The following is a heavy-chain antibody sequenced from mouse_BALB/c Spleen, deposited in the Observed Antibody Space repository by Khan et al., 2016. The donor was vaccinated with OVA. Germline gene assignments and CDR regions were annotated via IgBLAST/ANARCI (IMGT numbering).Heavy chain of an antibody. Sequence: VQLQQSGAELVKAGASVKMSCKASGYTFTSYWMHWVKQRLGQGLEWFAETNPTNGRTYYNEKFTSKATLTVDKSSSTAYMLLSGPTFEDSSVYYCARIKKIVATYFDDWGQGTTLTVSS. D-gene: IGHD1-1*01. CDR1: GYTFTSYW. CDR2: TNPTNGRT. CDR3: ARIKKIVATYFDD. J-gene: IGHJ2*01. V-gene: IGHV1S81*02.